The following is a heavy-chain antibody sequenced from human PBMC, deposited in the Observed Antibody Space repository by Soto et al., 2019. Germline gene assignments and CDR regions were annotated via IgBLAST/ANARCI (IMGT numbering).Heavy chain of an antibody. Sequence: GESLKISCNGSGYSFTHYWISWVRQMPGKGLEWMRRIYPNDSYTNYSPSFQGHVTISADKSISTAYLQWSRLKASDAAMYYCATLVSGCTKGVCYNYYYYGMDVWGQGTTVTVSS. J-gene: IGHJ6*02. CDR3: ATLVSGCTKGVCYNYYYYGMDV. CDR1: GYSFTHYW. CDR2: IYPNDSYT. V-gene: IGHV5-10-1*01. D-gene: IGHD2-8*01.